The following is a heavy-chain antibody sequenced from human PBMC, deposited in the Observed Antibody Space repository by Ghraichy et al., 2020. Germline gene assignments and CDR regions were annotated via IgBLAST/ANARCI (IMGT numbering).Heavy chain of an antibody. D-gene: IGHD5/OR15-5a*01. J-gene: IGHJ4*02. CDR1: GFTFSNAW. Sequence: GGSLRLSCAASGFTFSNAWMTWVRQAPGKGLEWVGRVKTKPEGGTTDYAAPVKGRFTISRDDSTNTLFLHMNTLKTEDTAVYYCTTELFSVGDVSTFDYWGQGTLVTVSS. V-gene: IGHV3-15*01. CDR3: TTELFSVGDVSTFDY. CDR2: VKTKPEGGTT.